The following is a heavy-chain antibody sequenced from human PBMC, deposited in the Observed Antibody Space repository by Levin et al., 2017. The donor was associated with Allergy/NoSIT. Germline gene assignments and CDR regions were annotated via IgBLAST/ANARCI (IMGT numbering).Heavy chain of an antibody. V-gene: IGHV3-74*01. J-gene: IGHJ4*02. CDR1: GFTVSKYW. D-gene: IGHD2-21*01. Sequence: PGGSLRLSCAASGFTVSKYWMHWVRQVPGKGLVWVSRIDEDGRTTNYADSVKGRFTISRDNAKNPLYFQMNSLRVKDTAVYYCNRDLAGKAAVWGPGILVTVSS. CDR3: NRDLAGKAAV. CDR2: IDEDGRTT.